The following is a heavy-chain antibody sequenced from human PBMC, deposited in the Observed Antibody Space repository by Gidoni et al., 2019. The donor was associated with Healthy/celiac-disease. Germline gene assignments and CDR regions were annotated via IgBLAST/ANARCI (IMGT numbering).Heavy chain of an antibody. J-gene: IGHJ4*02. V-gene: IGHV1-58*01. CDR1: GFTFTSSA. CDR2: IVVGSGNT. Sequence: QMQLVQSGPEVKKPGTSVKVSCKASGFTFTSSAVQWVRQARGQRLEWIGWIVVGSGNTNYAQKFQERVTITRDMSTSTAYMELSSLRSEDTAVYYCAALRTYYYDSSGFDWGQGTLVTVSS. D-gene: IGHD3-22*01. CDR3: AALRTYYYDSSGFD.